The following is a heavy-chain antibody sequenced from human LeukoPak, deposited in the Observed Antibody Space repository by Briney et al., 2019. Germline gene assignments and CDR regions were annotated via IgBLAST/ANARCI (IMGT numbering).Heavy chain of an antibody. CDR2: INPGGSST. CDR3: ARSNQADDY. J-gene: IGHJ4*02. V-gene: IGHV3-74*01. Sequence: GGSLRLSCAASGFTFSSYWMHWVRHVPGKGLVWVSRINPGGSSTAYADSVKGRFTISRDNAENTLYLQMDSRRAEDTAVYYCARSNQADDYWGQGTLVTVSS. D-gene: IGHD1-14*01. CDR1: GFTFSSYW.